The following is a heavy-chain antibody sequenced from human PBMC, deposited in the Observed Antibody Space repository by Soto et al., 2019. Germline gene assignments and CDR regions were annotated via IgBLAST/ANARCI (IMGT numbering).Heavy chain of an antibody. CDR3: ARDTDPGIAVAGTFDY. V-gene: IGHV3-48*02. Sequence: EVQLVESGGGLVQPGGSLRLSCAASGFTFSSYSMNWVRQAPGKGLEWVSYISSSSSTIYYADSVKGRFTISRDNAKNSLYLQMNSLRDEDTAVYYCARDTDPGIAVAGTFDYWGQGTLVTVSS. D-gene: IGHD6-19*01. J-gene: IGHJ4*02. CDR2: ISSSSSTI. CDR1: GFTFSSYS.